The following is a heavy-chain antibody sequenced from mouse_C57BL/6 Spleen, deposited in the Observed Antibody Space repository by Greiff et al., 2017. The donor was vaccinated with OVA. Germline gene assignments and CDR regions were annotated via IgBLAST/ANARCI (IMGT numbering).Heavy chain of an antibody. Sequence: EVKLVESEGGLVQPGRSMKLSCTASGFTFSDYYMAWVRQVPEKGLEWVANINYDGSSTYYLDSLKSRFIISRDNAKNILYLQMSSLKSEDTATYYCARDRGVYYGNYVGAMDYWGQGTSVTVSS. V-gene: IGHV5-16*01. J-gene: IGHJ4*01. D-gene: IGHD2-1*01. CDR3: ARDRGVYYGNYVGAMDY. CDR2: INYDGSST. CDR1: GFTFSDYY.